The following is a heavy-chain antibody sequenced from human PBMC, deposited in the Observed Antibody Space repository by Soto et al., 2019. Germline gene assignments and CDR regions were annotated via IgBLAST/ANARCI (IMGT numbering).Heavy chain of an antibody. D-gene: IGHD2-8*01. CDR2: IHHSGIS. V-gene: IGHV4-4*02. CDR3: ARACLNGICYTQGLDL. CDR1: GGSISSSNW. Sequence: QVQLQESGPGLVKPSGTLSLTCGVSGGSISSSNWWSWARNPPGKGLEWIGEIHHSGISKYNPSLQSRLTISLDKSKNHFSLQLTSVTAADTAVYYCARACLNGICYTQGLDLWGQGTLVLVSS. J-gene: IGHJ4*02.